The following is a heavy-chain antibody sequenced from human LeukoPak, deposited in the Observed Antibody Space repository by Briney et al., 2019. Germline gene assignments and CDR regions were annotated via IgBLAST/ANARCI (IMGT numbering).Heavy chain of an antibody. V-gene: IGHV3-7*01. CDR1: GFTFSNYW. CDR2: IKEDGSEK. CDR3: ASGRQLGY. Sequence: GGSLILSCAASGFTFSNYWMSWVRQAPGKGLEWVANIKEDGSEKYYVDSVKGRFTISRDNARNSLYLQMNSLRAEDTAVYYCASGRQLGYWGQGTLVTVSS. D-gene: IGHD6-13*01. J-gene: IGHJ4*02.